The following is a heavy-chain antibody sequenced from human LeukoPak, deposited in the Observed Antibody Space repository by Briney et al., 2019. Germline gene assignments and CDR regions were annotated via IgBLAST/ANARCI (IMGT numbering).Heavy chain of an antibody. CDR2: INHSGTT. D-gene: IGHD3-22*01. Sequence: SETLSLTCAVYGGSFSGYYWSWIRQPPGKGLEWIGEINHSGTTNYNPSLKSRVTISVDTSKNQFSLKLSSVTAADTAVYYCARIGLSDYYDSSGGSIGYWGQGTLVTVSS. CDR1: GGSFSGYY. V-gene: IGHV4-34*01. CDR3: ARIGLSDYYDSSGGSIGY. J-gene: IGHJ4*02.